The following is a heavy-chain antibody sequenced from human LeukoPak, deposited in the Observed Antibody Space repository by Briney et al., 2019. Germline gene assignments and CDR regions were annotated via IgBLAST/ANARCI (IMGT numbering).Heavy chain of an antibody. CDR2: ISAYNGNT. D-gene: IGHD6-19*01. J-gene: IGHJ4*02. V-gene: IGHV1-18*04. CDR3: ARTRNRSGWYPFDY. CDR1: GYTFTTYG. Sequence: ASVKVSCKASGYTFTTYGITWVRQAPGQGLEWMGWISAYNGNTNYAQNLRGRVTVTTDTSTSTAYMELRSLRSDDTAVYYCARTRNRSGWYPFDYWGQGTQVTVSS.